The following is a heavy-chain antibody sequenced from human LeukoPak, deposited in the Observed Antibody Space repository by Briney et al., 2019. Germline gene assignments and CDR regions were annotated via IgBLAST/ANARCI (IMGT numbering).Heavy chain of an antibody. Sequence: PGGSLRLSCAASGFTFSSYWMHWVRHAPGKGLVWVSRINSDGSSTSYADSVKGRFTISRDNAKNTLYLQMNSLRAEDTAVYYCSSGQSTEFDYWGQGTLVTVSS. CDR1: GFTFSSYW. CDR2: INSDGSST. J-gene: IGHJ4*02. V-gene: IGHV3-74*01. D-gene: IGHD2-8*02. CDR3: SSGQSTEFDY.